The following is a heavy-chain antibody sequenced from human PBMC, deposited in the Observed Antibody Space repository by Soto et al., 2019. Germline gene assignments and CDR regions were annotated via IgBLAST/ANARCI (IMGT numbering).Heavy chain of an antibody. D-gene: IGHD3-9*01. CDR1: GFTFSSYG. Sequence: PGGSLRLSCAAAGFTFSSYGMHWVRQAPGKGLEWVAVIWYDGSNKYYADSVKGRFTISRDNSKNTPYLQVNSLRAEDTAVYYCAKDLRYFDWPPAFDIWGQGTMVTVSS. CDR2: IWYDGSNK. V-gene: IGHV3-33*06. J-gene: IGHJ3*02. CDR3: AKDLRYFDWPPAFDI.